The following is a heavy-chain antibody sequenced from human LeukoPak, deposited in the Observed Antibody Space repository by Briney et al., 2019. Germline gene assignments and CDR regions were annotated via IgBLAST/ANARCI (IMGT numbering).Heavy chain of an antibody. CDR2: IYYSGST. D-gene: IGHD3-22*01. CDR1: GGSISGYY. V-gene: IGHV4-59*08. Sequence: SETLSLTCTVSGGSISGYYWSWIRQPPGKGLECIRYIYYSGSTNYNPSLKSRVTISVDTSRNQFSLKLTSVTAADTAVYYCAKVSDRDSSGYYWGFEYWGQGILVTVSS. CDR3: AKVSDRDSSGYYWGFEY. J-gene: IGHJ4*02.